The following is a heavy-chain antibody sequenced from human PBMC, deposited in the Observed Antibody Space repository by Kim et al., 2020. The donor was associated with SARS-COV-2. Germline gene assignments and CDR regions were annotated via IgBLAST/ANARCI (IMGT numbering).Heavy chain of an antibody. D-gene: IGHD6-19*01. CDR3: ARATFTGGWYPDYFDY. CDR2: IKQDGIDK. J-gene: IGHJ4*02. CDR1: GFTFSNYW. Sequence: LSLTCAASGFTFSNYWMSWVRQAPGQGPEWVANIKQDGIDKYYVDSVEGRFTISRDNAKNSLYLQLNSLRAEDTAVYYCARATFTGGWYPDYFDYWGQGTLVAVSS. V-gene: IGHV3-7*01.